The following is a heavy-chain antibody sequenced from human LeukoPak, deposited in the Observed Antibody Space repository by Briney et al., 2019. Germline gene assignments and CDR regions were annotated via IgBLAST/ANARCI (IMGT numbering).Heavy chain of an antibody. CDR2: ISSSSSYI. V-gene: IGHV3-21*04. Sequence: GGSLRLSCAASGFTFSSYSMNWVRQAPGKGLEWVSSISSSSSYIYYADSVKGRFTISRDNSKNTLYLQMNSLRAEDTAVYYCAKDGFDYYDSSGYYYFNYWGQGTLVTVSS. J-gene: IGHJ4*02. CDR1: GFTFSSYS. D-gene: IGHD3-22*01. CDR3: AKDGFDYYDSSGYYYFNY.